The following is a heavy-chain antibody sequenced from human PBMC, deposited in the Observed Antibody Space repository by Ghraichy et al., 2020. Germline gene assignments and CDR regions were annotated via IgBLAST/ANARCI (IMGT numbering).Heavy chain of an antibody. CDR3: AKDPVFLEWLHYYGMDV. D-gene: IGHD3-3*01. Sequence: GGSLRLSCAASGFTFSSYAMSWVRQAPGKGLEWVSSISRSGGSTYYADSVKGRFTISRDNSKNTLYLQMNSLRAEDTAVYYCAKDPVFLEWLHYYGMDVWGQGTTVTVSS. J-gene: IGHJ6*02. CDR1: GFTFSSYA. CDR2: ISRSGGST. V-gene: IGHV3-23*01.